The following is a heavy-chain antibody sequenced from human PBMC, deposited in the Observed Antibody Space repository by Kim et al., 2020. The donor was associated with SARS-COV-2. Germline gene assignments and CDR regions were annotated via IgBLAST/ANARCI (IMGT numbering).Heavy chain of an antibody. CDR3: VRSLASSNDF. D-gene: IGHD3-10*01. J-gene: IGHJ4*02. CDR2: IRSRANSLST. Sequence: GGSLRLSCAASGFTFSASTMHWVRQASGRGLEWVARIRSRANSLSTAYAASVKVRFTVSRDDSKNTAFLQMTRLKIEDTAVYYCVRSLASSNDFWGQGILVTVSS. V-gene: IGHV3-73*01. CDR1: GFTFSAST.